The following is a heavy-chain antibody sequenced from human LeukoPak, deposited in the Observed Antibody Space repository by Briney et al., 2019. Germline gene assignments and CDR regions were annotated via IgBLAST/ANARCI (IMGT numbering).Heavy chain of an antibody. Sequence: PGGSLRLSCAASGFTFSKYWMTWVRQAPGMGLEWVAKLDEDGSQKYYEDSVKGRFTISRDNADNSLYLQMSSLRAEDTAVYYCARFGRNDWDFDNWGQGTLVTVSS. CDR2: LDEDGSQK. CDR1: GFTFSKYW. CDR3: ARFGRNDWDFDN. J-gene: IGHJ4*02. V-gene: IGHV3-7*01. D-gene: IGHD3-10*01.